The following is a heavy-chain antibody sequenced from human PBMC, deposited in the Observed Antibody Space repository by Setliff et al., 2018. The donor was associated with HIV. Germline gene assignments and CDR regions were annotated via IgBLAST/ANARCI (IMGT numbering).Heavy chain of an antibody. J-gene: IGHJ4*02. D-gene: IGHD6-19*01. CDR3: ARGVRDNSGWSSYYFDY. CDR2: IYYSGST. Sequence: SETLSLTCTVSGGSISSGDYYWSWIRQPPGKGLEWIGNIYYSGSTYYNPSLKSRVTISVDTSKNQFSLRLTSVTAADTAVYYCARGVRDNSGWSSYYFDYWGQGTLVTVSS. V-gene: IGHV4-30-4*08. CDR1: GGSISSGDYY.